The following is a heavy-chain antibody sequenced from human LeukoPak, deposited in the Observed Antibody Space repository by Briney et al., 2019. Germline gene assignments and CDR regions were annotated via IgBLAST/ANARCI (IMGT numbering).Heavy chain of an antibody. CDR1: GFTFSSYA. CDR2: ISYDGSNK. D-gene: IGHD3-22*01. CDR3: ARDKRLTYYYDSSGYYRDAFDI. V-gene: IGHV3-30-3*01. J-gene: IGHJ3*02. Sequence: GGSLRLSCAASGFTFSSYAMHWVRQAPGKGLEWVAVISYDGSNKYYADSVKGRFTISRDNSKNTLYLQMNSLRAEDTAVYYCARDKRLTYYYDSSGYYRDAFDIWGQGTMVTVSS.